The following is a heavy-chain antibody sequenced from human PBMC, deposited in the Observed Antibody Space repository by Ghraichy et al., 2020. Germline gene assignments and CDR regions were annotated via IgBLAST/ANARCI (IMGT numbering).Heavy chain of an antibody. D-gene: IGHD3-10*01. CDR3: ARDHPDYYGSGSRVYYYYYMDV. V-gene: IGHV4-59*01. CDR2: IYYSGST. J-gene: IGHJ6*03. Sequence: ESLNISCTVSGGSITSYYWSWIRQPPGKGLEWIGYIYYSGSTNYNPSLKSRVTISVDTSKNQFSLKLSSVTAADTAVYYCARDHPDYYGSGSRVYYYYYMDVWGKGTTVTVSS. CDR1: GGSITSYY.